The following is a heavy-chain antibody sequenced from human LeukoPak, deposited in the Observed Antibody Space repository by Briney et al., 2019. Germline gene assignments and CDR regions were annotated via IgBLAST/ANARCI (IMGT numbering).Heavy chain of an antibody. V-gene: IGHV3-30*01. J-gene: IGHJ4*02. Sequence: GRSLRLSCAASGFTFSSYAMHWVRQAPGKGLEWVAVISYDGSNKYYADSVKGRFTISRDNSKNTLYLQMNSLRAEDTAVYYCAREKKNQYYFDYWGQGTLVTVSS. CDR1: GFTFSSYA. CDR3: AREKKNQYYFDY. CDR2: ISYDGSNK. D-gene: IGHD1-14*01.